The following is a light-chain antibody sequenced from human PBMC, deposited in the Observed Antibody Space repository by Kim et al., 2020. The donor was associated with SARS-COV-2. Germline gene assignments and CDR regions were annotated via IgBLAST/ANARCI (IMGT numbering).Light chain of an antibody. V-gene: IGLV1-47*01. Sequence: GQRVPISCSGSSSNIGSDYAYWYQQLPGTAPKVLIYRNNQRPSGVPDRFSGSKSDTSASLAISGLRSEDEGDYYCASWDDSLSGLVFGGGTQLTVL. CDR3: ASWDDSLSGLV. CDR1: SSNIGSDY. CDR2: RNN. J-gene: IGLJ2*01.